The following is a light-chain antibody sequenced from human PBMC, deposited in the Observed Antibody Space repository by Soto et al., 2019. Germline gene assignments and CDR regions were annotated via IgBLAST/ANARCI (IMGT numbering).Light chain of an antibody. CDR3: CSYAGRSTWDVV. V-gene: IGLV2-23*01. Sequence: QSALTQPASVSGSPVQSITISCTGTSIDVGGYNFVSWYQQHPGKAPKLMIYEGFKRPSGISNRFSGSKSGRTASLTISGLQAEDEADYYCCSYAGRSTWDVVFGGGTKLTVL. CDR1: SIDVGGYNF. J-gene: IGLJ2*01. CDR2: EGF.